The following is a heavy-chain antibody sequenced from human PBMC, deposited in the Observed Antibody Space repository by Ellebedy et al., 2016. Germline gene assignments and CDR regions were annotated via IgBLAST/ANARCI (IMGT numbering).Heavy chain of an antibody. CDR3: AKFNFYHSSVYDRSDY. D-gene: IGHD3-22*01. J-gene: IGHJ4*02. CDR1: GFTFSSYA. Sequence: GGSLRLSXAASGFTFSSYAMSWVRQAPGKGLEWVSATSGSGGSTYYADSVKGRFTISRDNSKNTLYLQMNSLRAEDTAVYYCAKFNFYHSSVYDRSDYWGQGTLVTVSS. V-gene: IGHV3-23*01. CDR2: TSGSGGST.